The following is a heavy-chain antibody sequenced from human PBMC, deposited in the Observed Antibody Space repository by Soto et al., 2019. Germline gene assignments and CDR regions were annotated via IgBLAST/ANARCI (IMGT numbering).Heavy chain of an antibody. D-gene: IGHD2-15*01. J-gene: IGHJ6*02. V-gene: IGHV4-34*01. CDR1: GGSFSGYY. Sequence: SETLSLTCAVHGGSFSGYYWDWIRQPPGKGLEWIGEVNHGGTSNYNPSLKSRAIISVDTSKNQFSLDLTSVTATDTAVYFCARHPGYCSGGSCNGQYTLDVWGQGTTVTVSS. CDR2: VNHGGTS. CDR3: ARHPGYCSGGSCNGQYTLDV.